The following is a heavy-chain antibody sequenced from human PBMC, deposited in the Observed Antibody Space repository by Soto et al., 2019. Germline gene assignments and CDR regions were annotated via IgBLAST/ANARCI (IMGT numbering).Heavy chain of an antibody. CDR2: IIPIFGTA. CDR1: GGTFSSYA. D-gene: IGHD3-9*01. V-gene: IGHV1-69*13. Sequence: SVKVSCKASGGTFSSYAISWVRQAPGQGLEWMGGIIPIFGTANYAQKFQGRVTITADESTSTAYMELSSLRSEDTAVYYCTRLLTPYDTPGPSWFGPWGQGTLVTVSS. J-gene: IGHJ5*02. CDR3: TRLLTPYDTPGPSWFGP.